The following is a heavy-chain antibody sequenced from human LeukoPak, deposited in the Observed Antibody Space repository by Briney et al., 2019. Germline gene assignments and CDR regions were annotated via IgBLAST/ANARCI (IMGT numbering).Heavy chain of an antibody. CDR3: ARGIRFGELLYWFDP. D-gene: IGHD3-10*01. V-gene: IGHV1-8*03. J-gene: IGHJ5*02. CDR2: MNPNSGNT. CDR1: GYTFTSYD. Sequence: GASVKVSCKASGYTFTSYDINWVRQATGQGLEWMGWMNPNSGNTGYAQKFQGRVTITRNTSISTAYMELSSLRSEDTAVYYCARGIRFGELLYWFDPWGQGTLVTVSS.